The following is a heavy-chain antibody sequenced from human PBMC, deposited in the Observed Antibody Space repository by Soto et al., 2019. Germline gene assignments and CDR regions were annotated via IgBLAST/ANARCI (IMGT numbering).Heavy chain of an antibody. CDR1: GFTVSSNH. Sequence: EVQLVESGGGLVQPGGSLRLSCAASGFTVSSNHMSWVRQAPGKGLEWVAVLYSGGSTYSPDSVRDRFTISRDNSKNTLFILIKRLLSEDTAVYYCARVLFGIGTYWYFDLWGRGTLVTVSS. J-gene: IGHJ2*01. V-gene: IGHV3-66*01. CDR2: LYSGGST. D-gene: IGHD3-16*01. CDR3: ARVLFGIGTYWYFDL.